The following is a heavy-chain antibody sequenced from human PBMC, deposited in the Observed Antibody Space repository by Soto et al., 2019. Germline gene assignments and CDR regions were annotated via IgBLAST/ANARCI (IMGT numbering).Heavy chain of an antibody. J-gene: IGHJ5*02. D-gene: IGHD6-19*01. V-gene: IGHV1-69*12. CDR1: GGTFSSYA. Sequence: QVQLVQSGAEVKKPGSSVKVSCKASGGTFSSYAISWVRQAPGQGLEWMGGIIPIFGTANYAQKFQGRVTITADESTNTAYMELSSLRSEDTAVYYCARALTPHSSGWKRGSNWFDPWGQGTLVTVSS. CDR3: ARALTPHSSGWKRGSNWFDP. CDR2: IIPIFGTA.